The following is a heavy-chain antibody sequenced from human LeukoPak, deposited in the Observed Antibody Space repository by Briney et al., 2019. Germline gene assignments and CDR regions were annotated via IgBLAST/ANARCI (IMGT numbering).Heavy chain of an antibody. Sequence: SETLSLTCTVSGGSISSYYWSWIRQPAGKGLEWIGRIYTSGSTNYNPSLKSRVTISVDTSKNQFSLKLSSVTAADTAEYYCARLGEGHDYSNHGFDYWGQGTLVTVSS. CDR2: IYTSGST. CDR3: ARLGEGHDYSNHGFDY. J-gene: IGHJ4*02. CDR1: GGSISSYY. V-gene: IGHV4-4*07. D-gene: IGHD4-11*01.